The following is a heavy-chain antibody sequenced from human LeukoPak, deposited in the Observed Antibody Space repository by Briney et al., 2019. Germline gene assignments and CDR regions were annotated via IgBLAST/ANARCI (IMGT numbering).Heavy chain of an antibody. CDR2: IYYSGST. CDR3: ARSVVVDAFDI. CDR1: GGSISSYY. J-gene: IGHJ3*02. D-gene: IGHD3-22*01. V-gene: IGHV4-59*08. Sequence: PSETLSLTCTVSGGSISSYYWSWIRQPPGKGLEWIGYIYYSGSTNYNPSLTSRVTISVDTSKNQFSLKLSSVTAADTAVYYCARSVVVDAFDIWGQGTMVTVSS.